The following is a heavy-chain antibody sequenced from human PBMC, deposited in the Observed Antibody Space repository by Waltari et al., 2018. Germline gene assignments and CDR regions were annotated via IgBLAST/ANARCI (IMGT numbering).Heavy chain of an antibody. J-gene: IGHJ4*02. D-gene: IGHD3-10*01. V-gene: IGHV3-33*01. Sequence: QVQLVESGGGVVQPGRSLRLSCAASGFPFSSSGMHGVRQAPGKGLEWVAVIWYDGSNKYYADSVKGRFTISRDNSKNTLYLQMNSLRAEDTAVYYCARPGGSGSYYNLDYWGQGTLVTVSS. CDR1: GFPFSSSG. CDR3: ARPGGSGSYYNLDY. CDR2: IWYDGSNK.